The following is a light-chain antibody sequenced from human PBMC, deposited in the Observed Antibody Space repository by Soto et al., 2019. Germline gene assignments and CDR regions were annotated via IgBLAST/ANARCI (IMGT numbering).Light chain of an antibody. Sequence: QSVLTQPPSASGTPGQRVTISCSGSSSNIGSNYVYWYQQLPGTAPKLLIYRNNQRPSGVPDRFSGPKSGTSASLAISGLRSEDEADYYCAAWDDSHYVFGTGTKVTVL. CDR3: AAWDDSHYV. V-gene: IGLV1-47*01. J-gene: IGLJ1*01. CDR1: SSNIGSNY. CDR2: RNN.